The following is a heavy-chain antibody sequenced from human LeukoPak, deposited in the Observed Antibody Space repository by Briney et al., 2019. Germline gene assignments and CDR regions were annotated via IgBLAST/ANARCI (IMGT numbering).Heavy chain of an antibody. CDR2: ISAYNGNT. V-gene: IGHV1-18*01. Sequence: ASVKVSCKASGYTFTSYGISWVRQAPGQGLEWMGWISAYNGNTNYAQKLQGKVTMTTDTSTSTAYMELRSLRSDDTAVYYCARGCSGGSCPMDYYYYGIDVWGQGTTVTVSS. J-gene: IGHJ6*02. CDR3: ARGCSGGSCPMDYYYYGIDV. D-gene: IGHD2-15*01. CDR1: GYTFTSYG.